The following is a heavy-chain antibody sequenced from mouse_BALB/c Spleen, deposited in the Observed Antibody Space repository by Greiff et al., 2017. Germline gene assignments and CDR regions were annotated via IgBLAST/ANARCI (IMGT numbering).Heavy chain of an antibody. CDR1: GYSIPSGYF. CDR2: ISYDGSN. CDR3: EKAGYYRYDETWFAY. V-gene: IGHV3-6*01. Sequence: EVQLVESGPGLVKPSQSLSLTCSVTGYSIPSGYFWNWIRQFPGNKLEWMGYISYDGSNNYNPSLKNRISITRDTSKNQIYLKLNSVTTEDTATYYREKAGYYRYDETWFAYWGQGTLVTVSA. J-gene: IGHJ3*01. D-gene: IGHD2-14*01.